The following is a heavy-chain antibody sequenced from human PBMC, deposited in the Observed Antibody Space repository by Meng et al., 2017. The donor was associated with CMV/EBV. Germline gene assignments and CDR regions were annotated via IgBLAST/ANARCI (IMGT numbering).Heavy chain of an antibody. D-gene: IGHD3-10*01. V-gene: IGHV5-51*01. Sequence: GGSLRLSCKGSGYSFTSYWIGWVRQMPGKGLEWMGIIYPGDSDTRYNPSFQGQVTISADKSISTAYLQWSSLEASDTAMYYCARSTGIWFGELFLDYWGQGTLVTVSS. J-gene: IGHJ4*02. CDR2: IYPGDSDT. CDR1: GYSFTSYW. CDR3: ARSTGIWFGELFLDY.